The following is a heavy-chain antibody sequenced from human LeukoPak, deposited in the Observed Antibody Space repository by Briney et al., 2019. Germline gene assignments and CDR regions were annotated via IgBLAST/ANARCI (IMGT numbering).Heavy chain of an antibody. CDR3: AKGARFLEWLLEGYFDY. D-gene: IGHD3-3*01. V-gene: IGHV3-9*01. J-gene: IGHJ4*02. CDR2: ISWNSGSI. CDR1: GFTFDDYA. Sequence: QPGRSLRLSCAASGFTFDDYAMHWVRQAPGKGLEWVSGISWNSGSIGYADSVKGRFTISRDNAKNSLYLQMNSLRAEDTALYYCAKGARFLEWLLEGYFDYWGQGTLVTVSS.